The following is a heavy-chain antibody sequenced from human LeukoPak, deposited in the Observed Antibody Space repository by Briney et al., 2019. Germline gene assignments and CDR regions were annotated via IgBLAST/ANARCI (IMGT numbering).Heavy chain of an antibody. Sequence: GGSLRLSCAAPGFNFSIHWMTWVRQAPGKGLEWVANILDDGIVPNYVDSVKGRFIISRDNAKNLLSLQMSSLREEDTALYYCARGWAAIPDWGQGTLVTVSS. V-gene: IGHV3-7*01. CDR2: ILDDGIVP. J-gene: IGHJ1*01. D-gene: IGHD2-15*01. CDR3: ARGWAAIPD. CDR1: GFNFSIHW.